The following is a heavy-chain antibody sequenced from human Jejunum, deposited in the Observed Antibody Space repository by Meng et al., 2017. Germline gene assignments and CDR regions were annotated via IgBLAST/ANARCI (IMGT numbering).Heavy chain of an antibody. V-gene: IGHV3-23*01. CDR1: GFIFSNYG. CDR2: ITSGGTT. Sequence: GSLRLSCAASGFIFSNYGMNWVRQVPGRGLEWVSLITSGGTTYYEGSVKGRFTISRDNLESMVYLQMNSLRAEDTGIYYCAKDRSVRGVIDSQDSWGQGTLVTVSS. CDR3: AKDRSVRGVIDSQDS. D-gene: IGHD3-10*01. J-gene: IGHJ4*02.